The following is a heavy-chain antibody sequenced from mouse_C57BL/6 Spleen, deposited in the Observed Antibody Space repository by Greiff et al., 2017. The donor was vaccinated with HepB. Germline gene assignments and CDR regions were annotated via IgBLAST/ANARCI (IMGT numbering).Heavy chain of an antibody. CDR3: ARHNYGNYYWYFDV. V-gene: IGHV5-6*01. Sequence: EVKLMESGGDLVKPGGSLKLSCAASGFTFSSYGMSWVRQTPDKRLEWVATISSGGSYTYYPDSVKGRFTISRDNAKNTLYLQMSSMKSEDTAMYYCARHNYGNYYWYFDVWGTGTTGTVSS. D-gene: IGHD2-1*01. CDR2: ISSGGSYT. CDR1: GFTFSSYG. J-gene: IGHJ1*03.